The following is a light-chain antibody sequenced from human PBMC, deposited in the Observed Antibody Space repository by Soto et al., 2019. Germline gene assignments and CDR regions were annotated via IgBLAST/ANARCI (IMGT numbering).Light chain of an antibody. CDR1: QSISSNY. Sequence: EIVLTQSPGTLSLFPGERATLSCRASQSISSNYLAWYQHKPDQAPRLLIHGASNRATGIPDRFSGAGSGTDFTLTISRLEPEDFAVYYCHQYGSAPAWTFGQGTKVEIK. CDR2: GAS. CDR3: HQYGSAPAWT. J-gene: IGKJ1*01. V-gene: IGKV3-20*01.